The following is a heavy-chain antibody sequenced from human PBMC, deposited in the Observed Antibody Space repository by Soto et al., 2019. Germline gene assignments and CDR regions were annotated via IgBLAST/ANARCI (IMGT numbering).Heavy chain of an antibody. D-gene: IGHD5-12*01. CDR2: INHSGST. J-gene: IGHJ4*02. Sequence: PSETLSLTCAVYGGSFSGYYWSWIRQPPGKGLEWIGEINHSGSTNYNPSLKSRVTISVDTSENQFSLKLSSVTAADTAVYYCAGRDGYNLVWGQGTLVTVSS. CDR1: GGSFSGYY. CDR3: AGRDGYNLV. V-gene: IGHV4-34*01.